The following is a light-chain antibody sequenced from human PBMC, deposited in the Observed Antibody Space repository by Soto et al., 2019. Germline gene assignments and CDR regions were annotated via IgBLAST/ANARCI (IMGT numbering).Light chain of an antibody. Sequence: QSALTQPASVSGSPGQSITISCTGASSDVGGYNYVSWYQQHAGKAPKLVIYEVTKRPSGVPDRFSGSKSANTASLTVSGLQAEDEADYYCSSFASSNTWVFGGGTKVTVL. J-gene: IGLJ3*02. V-gene: IGLV2-8*01. CDR2: EVT. CDR1: SSDVGGYNY. CDR3: SSFASSNTWV.